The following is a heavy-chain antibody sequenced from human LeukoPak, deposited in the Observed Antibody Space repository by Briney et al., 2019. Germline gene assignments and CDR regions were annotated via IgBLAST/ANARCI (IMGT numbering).Heavy chain of an antibody. D-gene: IGHD2-21*02. CDR2: ISAYNGNT. J-gene: IGHJ4*02. CDR3: ARADLAYCGGDCYHFDY. V-gene: IGHV1-18*01. CDR1: GYTFTSYG. Sequence: ASVTVSFTASGYTFTSYGISWVRQAPGQGLEWMGWISAYNGNTNYAQKLQGRVTMTTDTSTSTAYMELRSLRSDDTAVYYCARADLAYCGGDCYHFDYWGQGTLVTVSS.